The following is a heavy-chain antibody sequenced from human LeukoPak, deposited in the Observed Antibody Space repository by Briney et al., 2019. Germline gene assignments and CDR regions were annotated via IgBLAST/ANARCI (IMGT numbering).Heavy chain of an antibody. CDR2: IWYGGSNK. D-gene: IGHD3-10*01. CDR1: GFTFSSYG. Sequence: GGSLRLSCAASGFTFSSYGMHWVRQAPGKGLEWVAVIWYGGSNKYYADSVKGRFTISRDNSKNTLYLQMNSLRAEDTAVYYCAKAGGSGNYMDVWGKGTTVTVSS. J-gene: IGHJ6*03. V-gene: IGHV3-30*02. CDR3: AKAGGSGNYMDV.